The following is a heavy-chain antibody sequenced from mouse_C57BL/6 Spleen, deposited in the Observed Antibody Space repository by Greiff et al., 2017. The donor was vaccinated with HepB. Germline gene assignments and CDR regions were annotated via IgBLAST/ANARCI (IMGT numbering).Heavy chain of an antibody. Sequence: QVHVKQSGAELVKPGASVKLSCKASGYTFTSYWMHWVKQRPGQGLEWIGMIHPNSGSTNYNEKFKSKATLTVDKSSSTAYMQLSSLTSEDSAVYYWARGALRYFDYWGQGTTLTVSS. CDR2: IHPNSGST. V-gene: IGHV1-64*01. CDR1: GYTFTSYW. CDR3: ARGALRYFDY. J-gene: IGHJ2*01. D-gene: IGHD1-1*01.